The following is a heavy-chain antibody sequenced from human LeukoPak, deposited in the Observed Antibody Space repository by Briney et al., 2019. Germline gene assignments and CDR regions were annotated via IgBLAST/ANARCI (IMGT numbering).Heavy chain of an antibody. CDR3: ASSVGADTSGYFFDI. J-gene: IGHJ4*02. CDR2: IYPGDSDT. D-gene: IGHD3-22*01. V-gene: IGHV5-51*01. Sequence: ESLKISCKGSGYSFTNYWIGWVRQMPGKGLEWMGIIYPGDSDTRYRPSFQGQVTMSADKSISTAYLQWSSLKASDTAVYYCASSVGADTSGYFFDIWGQGTLVTVSS. CDR1: GYSFTNYW.